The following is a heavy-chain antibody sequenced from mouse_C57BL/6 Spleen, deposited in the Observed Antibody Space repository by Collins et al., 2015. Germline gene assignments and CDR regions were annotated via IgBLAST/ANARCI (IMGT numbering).Heavy chain of an antibody. CDR2: IYPGSGST. Sequence: QVQLQQPGAELVKPGASVKMSCKASGYTFTSYWITWVKQRPGQGLEWIGDIYPGSGSTNYNEKFKSKATLTADTSSSTAYMQLSSLTSEDSAVYYCAREDYYGSSRYFDVWGTGTTVTVSS. D-gene: IGHD1-1*01. CDR3: AREDYYGSSRYFDV. V-gene: IGHV1-55*01. CDR1: GYTFTSYW. J-gene: IGHJ1*03.